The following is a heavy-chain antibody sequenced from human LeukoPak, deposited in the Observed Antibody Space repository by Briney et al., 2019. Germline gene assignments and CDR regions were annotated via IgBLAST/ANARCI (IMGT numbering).Heavy chain of an antibody. V-gene: IGHV3-7*01. CDR1: GLTFPNSW. J-gene: IGHJ4*02. Sequence: GGSLRLSCAASGLTFPNSWMTWVRQAPGKGLEWVASIKQGGSVQHYVDSVKGRFAISRDNAKNALFLQMNSLRDDDTAMYYCARNRAAPENWGQGTLVTVSS. CDR2: IKQGGSVQ. CDR3: ARNRAAPEN. D-gene: IGHD1-14*01.